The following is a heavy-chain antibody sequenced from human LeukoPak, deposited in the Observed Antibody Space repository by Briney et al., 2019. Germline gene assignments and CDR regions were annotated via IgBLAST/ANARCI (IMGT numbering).Heavy chain of an antibody. CDR2: IFPGDSDT. V-gene: IGHV5-51*01. J-gene: IGHJ3*02. CDR3: ARQTYAFDI. Sequence: GESLKISCKVPEYIFPSYWIGWVRQVPGKGLDWMGVIFPGDSDTRYSPSFQGQVTKSVDMSISTAYLQWDSLKVSDTAMYYCARQTYAFDIWGQGTMVTVSS. CDR1: EYIFPSYW.